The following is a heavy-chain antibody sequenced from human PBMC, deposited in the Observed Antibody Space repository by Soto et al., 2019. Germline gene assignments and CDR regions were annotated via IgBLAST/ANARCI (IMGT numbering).Heavy chain of an antibody. CDR3: ARGAYGKDAFDI. CDR2: IYSGGST. CDR1: GFTVSSNY. J-gene: IGHJ3*02. D-gene: IGHD5-12*01. Sequence: GGSLRLCCAASGFTVSSNYLSWIRQAPGKGLEWVSVIYSGGSTYYADSVKGRFTISRDNSKNTLYLQMNSLRAEDTAVYYCARGAYGKDAFDIWGQGTMVTVSS. V-gene: IGHV3-53*01.